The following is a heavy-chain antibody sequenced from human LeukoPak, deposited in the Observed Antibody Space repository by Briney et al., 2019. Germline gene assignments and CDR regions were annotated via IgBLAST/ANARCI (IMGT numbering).Heavy chain of an antibody. CDR1: GGSISSYY. V-gene: IGHV4-59*08. CDR2: IYYSGST. D-gene: IGHD2-21*02. CDR3: ARHRHCGGDCYEFDY. Sequence: VRPSETLSLTCTVSGGSISSYYWSWIRQPPGKGLEWIGYIYYSGSTNYNPSLKSRVTISVDTSKNQFSLKLSPVTAADTAVYYCARHRHCGGDCYEFDYWGQGTLVTVSS. J-gene: IGHJ4*02.